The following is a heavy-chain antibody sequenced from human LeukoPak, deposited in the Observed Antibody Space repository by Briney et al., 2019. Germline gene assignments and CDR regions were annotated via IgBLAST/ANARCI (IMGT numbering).Heavy chain of an antibody. J-gene: IGHJ4*02. CDR1: GFTFSNAW. CDR2: LNLDGSAK. V-gene: IGHV3-7*04. CDR3: ARVPATVKADY. Sequence: PGGSLRLSCAASGFTFSNAWMSWVRQAPGKGLEWVANLNLDGSAKYYVDSVKGRFTISRDNAKNSLFLHMDSLRVEDTALYYCARVPATVKADYWGQGTLVSVSS. D-gene: IGHD4-11*01.